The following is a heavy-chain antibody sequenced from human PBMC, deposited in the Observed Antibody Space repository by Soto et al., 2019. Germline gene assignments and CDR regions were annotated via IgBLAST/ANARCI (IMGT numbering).Heavy chain of an antibody. Sequence: ETLSLTCTVSGGSISSYYWSWIRQPPGKGLEWNGYIYYSGSTNYNPSLKSRVTISVDTSKNQFSLKLSSVTAADTAVYYCARAQSLLYYDYVWGSYLTNWFDPWGQGTLVTVSS. D-gene: IGHD3-16*02. CDR1: GGSISSYY. J-gene: IGHJ5*02. CDR3: ARAQSLLYYDYVWGSYLTNWFDP. V-gene: IGHV4-59*01. CDR2: IYYSGST.